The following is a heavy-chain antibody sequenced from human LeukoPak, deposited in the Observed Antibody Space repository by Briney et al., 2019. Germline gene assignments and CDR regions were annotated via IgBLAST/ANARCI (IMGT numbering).Heavy chain of an antibody. Sequence: PGGSLRLSCAASGFTFSSYWMHWVRQAPGKGLVWVSRIKSDGSTNYADSVKGRFTISRDNAKNTVSLQMNSLRAEDTGVYYCARAPSEIGGYYPEYFRHWGQGTLSPSPQ. D-gene: IGHD3-22*01. J-gene: IGHJ1*01. V-gene: IGHV3-74*01. CDR3: ARAPSEIGGYYPEYFRH. CDR1: GFTFSSYW. CDR2: IKSDGST.